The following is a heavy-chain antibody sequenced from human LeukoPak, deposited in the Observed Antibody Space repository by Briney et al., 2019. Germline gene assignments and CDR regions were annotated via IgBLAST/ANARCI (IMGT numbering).Heavy chain of an antibody. D-gene: IGHD2-2*02. J-gene: IGHJ4*02. CDR2: ISRGVGST. CDR1: GFTFSRYD. CDR3: AKDKRSGCSSTSCYNLDY. V-gene: IGHV3-23*01. Sequence: GGSLRLSCAASGFTFSRYDLSWVRQAPGKGLECVSTISRGVGSTYYADSVKGRFTISRDNSKNTLYLQMNSLRAEDTAVYYCAKDKRSGCSSTSCYNLDYWGQGTLVTVSS.